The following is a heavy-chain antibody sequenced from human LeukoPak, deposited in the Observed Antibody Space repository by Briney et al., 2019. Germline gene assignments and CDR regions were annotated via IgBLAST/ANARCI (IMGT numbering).Heavy chain of an antibody. CDR2: FDSEDGET. V-gene: IGHV1-24*01. D-gene: IGHD2-2*01. CDR1: GYTLTELS. J-gene: IGHJ5*02. CDR3: ATGVYCSSTSCYARNWFDP. Sequence: ASVKVSCKVSGYTLTELSMHWVRQAPGKGVEWMGGFDSEDGETINAQRFQGRVTLTEDTPTETAYMELSSLRSEDPAVYYCATGVYCSSTSCYARNWFDPWGQGTLVTVSS.